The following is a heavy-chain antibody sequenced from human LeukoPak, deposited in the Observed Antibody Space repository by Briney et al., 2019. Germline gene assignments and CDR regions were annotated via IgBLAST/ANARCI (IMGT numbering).Heavy chain of an antibody. D-gene: IGHD2-2*01. V-gene: IGHV3-21*01. Sequence: GGSLRLSCAISGFNFGSYSMDWVRQAPGTGLEWVASICGGGSFIFYADSVKGRFTISRDNTKNSLYLQMNSLRGEDTAVYYCARGQGYESYYYMDVWGKGTTVTVSS. J-gene: IGHJ6*03. CDR1: GFNFGSYS. CDR2: ICGGGSFI. CDR3: ARGQGYESYYYMDV.